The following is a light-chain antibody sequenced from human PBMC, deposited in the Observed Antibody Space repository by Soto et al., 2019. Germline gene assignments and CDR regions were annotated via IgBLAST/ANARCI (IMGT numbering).Light chain of an antibody. V-gene: IGLV4-69*01. CDR2: LNSDGSH. Sequence: QSVLTQSPSASASLGASVKLTCTLSSGHSNYAIAWHQQPPEKGPRFLMNLNSDGSHTKGDGIPDRFSGSSSGAERYLTISSLQSEDEADYYCQTWGAGTVVFGGGTQLTVL. CDR1: SGHSNYA. CDR3: QTWGAGTVV. J-gene: IGLJ2*01.